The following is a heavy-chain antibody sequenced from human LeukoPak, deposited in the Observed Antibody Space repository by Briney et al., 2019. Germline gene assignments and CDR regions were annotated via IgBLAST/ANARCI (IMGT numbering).Heavy chain of an antibody. J-gene: IGHJ4*02. CDR1: GYTFTGYY. V-gene: IGHV1-2*06. Sequence: ASVKVSCKASGYTFTGYYIHWVRQAPGQGLEWMGRINPNSGGTNYAQKFQGRVTMTRDTSISTAYMELSRLRSDDTAVYYCASTPLGYYGSGSYLGYFDYWGQGTLVTVSS. CDR3: ASTPLGYYGSGSYLGYFDY. CDR2: INPNSGGT. D-gene: IGHD3-10*01.